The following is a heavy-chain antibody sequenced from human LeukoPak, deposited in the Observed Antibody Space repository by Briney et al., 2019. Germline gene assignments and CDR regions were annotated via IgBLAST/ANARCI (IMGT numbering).Heavy chain of an antibody. CDR1: GYTFTGYY. J-gene: IGHJ4*02. D-gene: IGHD1-1*01. CDR3: ARAPEYNSFDY. CDR2: INPNSGGT. V-gene: IGHV1-2*06. Sequence: ASVKVSCKASGYTFTGYYMHWVRQAPGQGLGWMGRINPNSGGTNYAQKFQGRVTMTRDTSISTAYMELSRLRSDDTAVYYCARAPEYNSFDYWGQGTLVTVSS.